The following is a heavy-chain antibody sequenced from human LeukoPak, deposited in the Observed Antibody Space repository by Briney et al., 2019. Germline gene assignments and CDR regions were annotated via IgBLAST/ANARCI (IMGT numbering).Heavy chain of an antibody. Sequence: SETLSLTCTVSGGSISSSSYYWGWIRQPPGKGLEWIGSIYYSGSTYYNPSLKSRVTISVDTSKNQFSLKLSSVTAADTAVYYCARITIAAADLWWFDPWGQGTLVTVSS. V-gene: IGHV4-39*07. J-gene: IGHJ5*02. CDR3: ARITIAAADLWWFDP. D-gene: IGHD6-13*01. CDR1: GGSISSSSYY. CDR2: IYYSGST.